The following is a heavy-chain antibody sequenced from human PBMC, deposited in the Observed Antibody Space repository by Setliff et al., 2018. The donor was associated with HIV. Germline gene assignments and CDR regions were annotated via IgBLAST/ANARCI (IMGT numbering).Heavy chain of an antibody. V-gene: IGHV4-59*04. CDR2: IYSNGNT. D-gene: IGHD3-16*02. CDR3: ARWGGVWGSYRRYYYYGMDV. Sequence: SISTYYWSWIRQPPGKGLEWIGYIYSNGNTYYNPSLKGRATVSVDTSKNQFSLKLSSVTAADTAVYYCARWGGVWGSYRRYYYYGMDVWGQGTTVTVSS. J-gene: IGHJ6*02. CDR1: SISTYY.